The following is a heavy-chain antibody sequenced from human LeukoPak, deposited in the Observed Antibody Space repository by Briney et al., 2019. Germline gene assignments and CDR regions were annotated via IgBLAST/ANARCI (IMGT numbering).Heavy chain of an antibody. CDR2: ISAYNGNT. CDR1: GYTFTSYG. D-gene: IGHD3-22*01. CDR3: ARHITMIVVVPTGAFDI. Sequence: ASVKVSCKASGYTFTSYGISWVRQAPGQGLEWMGWISAYNGNTNYAQKLQGRVTMTTGTSTSTAYMELRSLRSDDTAVYYCARHITMIVVVPTGAFDIWGQGTMVTVSS. J-gene: IGHJ3*02. V-gene: IGHV1-18*01.